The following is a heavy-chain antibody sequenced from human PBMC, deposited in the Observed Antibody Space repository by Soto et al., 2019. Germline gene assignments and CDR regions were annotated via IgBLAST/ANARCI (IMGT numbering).Heavy chain of an antibody. V-gene: IGHV1-46*01. D-gene: IGHD6-19*01. CDR1: GYTFTRYY. Sequence: QVQLVQSGAEVKKPGASVKVSCKASGYTFTRYYMHWVRQAHGQGLEWMGIINPSGGSTSYAQKFQGRVTMTRDTSTSTVYMELSSLRSEDTAVYYSERHGSGCFDYWGQGTLVTVSS. J-gene: IGHJ4*02. CDR2: INPSGGST. CDR3: ERHGSGCFDY.